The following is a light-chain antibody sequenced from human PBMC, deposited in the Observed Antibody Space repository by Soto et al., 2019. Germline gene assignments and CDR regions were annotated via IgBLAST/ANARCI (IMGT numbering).Light chain of an antibody. V-gene: IGLV1-51*01. CDR2: DNN. CDR3: GTWDSSLSAGDVV. CDR1: SSNIGNNY. Sequence: QSVLTQPPSVSAAPGQKVTISCSGSSSNIGNNYVSWYQQLPGTAPKLLIYDNNKRPSGIPDRFSGSKSGTSATLGITGLQTGDEADYYCGTWDSSLSAGDVVFGGGTTVTVL. J-gene: IGLJ2*01.